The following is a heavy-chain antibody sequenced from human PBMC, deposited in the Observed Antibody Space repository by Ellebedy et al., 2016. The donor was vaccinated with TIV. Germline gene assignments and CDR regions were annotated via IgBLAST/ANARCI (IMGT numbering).Heavy chain of an antibody. CDR2: IVSNGGST. CDR1: GFTFSSYA. CDR3: VKAWGD. Sequence: PGGSLRLSCSASGFTFSSYAMHWVRQAPGKGLEYISAIVSNGGSTYYANSVKGRFTISRDNSKNTLYLQMSSLRPEDTAVYYCVKAWGDWGQGTLVTVSS. V-gene: IGHV3-64D*06. D-gene: IGHD3-16*01. J-gene: IGHJ4*02.